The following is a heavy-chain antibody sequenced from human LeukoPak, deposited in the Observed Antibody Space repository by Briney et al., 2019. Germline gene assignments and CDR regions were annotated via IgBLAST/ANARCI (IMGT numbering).Heavy chain of an antibody. V-gene: IGHV3-7*01. D-gene: IGHD1-1*01. CDR1: GFTFSNFW. CDR3: AREATTSRPGDY. Sequence: AGGSLRLSCAASGFTFSNFWMKWVRQAPGKGLEWVANVNQDGSQTHYLDSVKGRFTISRDNAKNSLFLQLNSLRAEDTAVYYCAREATTSRPGDYWGLGTLVTVSS. CDR2: VNQDGSQT. J-gene: IGHJ4*02.